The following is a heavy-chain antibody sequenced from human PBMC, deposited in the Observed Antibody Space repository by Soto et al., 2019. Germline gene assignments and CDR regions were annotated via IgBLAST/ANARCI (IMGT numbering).Heavy chain of an antibody. CDR2: VIPILGQA. Sequence: QLVQSGAEVKKPGSSVKISCTASGGTFSSYVLSWLRQAPGQGLGWMGGVIPILGQAYYATNLQGRVTMAADDATRTAYMELNRLTSADAAVYFCARVSGVGAPPGTDFWGQGALVSVAS. D-gene: IGHD1-26*01. CDR1: GGTFSSYV. CDR3: ARVSGVGAPPGTDF. V-gene: IGHV1-69*01. J-gene: IGHJ1*01.